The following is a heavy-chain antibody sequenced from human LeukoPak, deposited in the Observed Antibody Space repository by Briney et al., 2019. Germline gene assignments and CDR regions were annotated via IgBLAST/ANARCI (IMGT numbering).Heavy chain of an antibody. J-gene: IGHJ4*02. CDR1: GFTFRSYG. D-gene: IGHD1-20*01. Sequence: GGSLRLSCTASGFTFRSYGMSWVRQAPGKGLEWVSAISSSGGSTYYADSVKGRLTISRDNSKNTLYLQMNSLRAEDTAVYYCAKGAWYNWNHYFDYWGQGTLVTVSS. CDR2: ISSSGGST. CDR3: AKGAWYNWNHYFDY. V-gene: IGHV3-23*01.